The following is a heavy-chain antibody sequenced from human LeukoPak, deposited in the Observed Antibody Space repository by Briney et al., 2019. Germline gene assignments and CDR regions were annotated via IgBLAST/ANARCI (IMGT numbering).Heavy chain of an antibody. J-gene: IGHJ4*02. CDR2: ISASGGST. CDR3: ARASGGYYDSSGSFDY. Sequence: GGSLRLSCAASGFTVSSSAMSWVRQVPGKGLEWVSGISASGGSTYYADSVRGRFTISRDNSKNTLYVQMNSLRDEDTAVYYCARASGGYYDSSGSFDYWGQGTLVTVSS. CDR1: GFTVSSSA. D-gene: IGHD3-22*01. V-gene: IGHV3-23*01.